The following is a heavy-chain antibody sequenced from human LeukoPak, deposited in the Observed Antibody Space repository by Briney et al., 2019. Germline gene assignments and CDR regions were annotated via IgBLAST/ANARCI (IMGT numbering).Heavy chain of an antibody. CDR1: GFTFSSSA. Sequence: GGSLRLSCAASGFTFSSSAMSWVHQAPGKGLEWVSAISNNGGYTYYADSVQGRFTISRDNSKSTLCLQMNSLRAEDTAVCYCAKQLGYCSDGSCYFPYWGQGTLVTVSS. CDR3: AKQLGYCSDGSCYFPY. D-gene: IGHD2-15*01. J-gene: IGHJ4*02. V-gene: IGHV3-23*01. CDR2: ISNNGGYT.